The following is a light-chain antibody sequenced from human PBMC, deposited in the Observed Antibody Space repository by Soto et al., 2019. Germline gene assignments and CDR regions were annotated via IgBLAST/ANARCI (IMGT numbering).Light chain of an antibody. CDR3: QQDYIYPWT. CDR1: QTINSF. J-gene: IGKJ1*01. V-gene: IGKV1-5*01. CDR2: DAS. Sequence: DIQMTQSPSTLSASVGDRVTITCRASQTINSFLAWYQQTPGKAPKLLIYDASSLQSGFPSRFSGGGSGTDFTLTISSLQPDDFATFHCQQDYIYPWTVGQETKVEIK.